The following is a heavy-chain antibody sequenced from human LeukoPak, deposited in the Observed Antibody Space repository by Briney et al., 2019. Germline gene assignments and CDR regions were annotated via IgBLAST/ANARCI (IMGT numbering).Heavy chain of an antibody. D-gene: IGHD3-22*01. CDR1: GYTFTSYG. CDR2: ISAYNGNT. CDR3: ARRGYYYDSSGYFHDYYYYMDV. V-gene: IGHV1-18*01. Sequence: ASVKVSCKASGYTFTSYGISWVRQAPGQGLEWMGWISAYNGNTNYAQKFQGRVTMTTDTSTSTAYMELRSLRSDDTAVYYCARRGYYYDSSGYFHDYYYYMDVWGKGTTVTISS. J-gene: IGHJ6*03.